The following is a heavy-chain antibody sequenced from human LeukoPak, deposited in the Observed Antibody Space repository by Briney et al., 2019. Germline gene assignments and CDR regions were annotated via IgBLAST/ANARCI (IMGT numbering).Heavy chain of an antibody. CDR2: IYYSGST. D-gene: IGHD6-19*01. CDR1: GGSVSSGSYY. J-gene: IGHJ4*02. CDR3: ARDEMYSSGWYYFDY. Sequence: SETLSLTCTVSGGSVSSGSYYWSWIRQPPGKGLEWIGYIYYSGSTNYNPSLKSRVTISVDTSKNQFSLKLSSVTAADTAVYYCARDEMYSSGWYYFDYWGQGTLVTVSS. V-gene: IGHV4-61*01.